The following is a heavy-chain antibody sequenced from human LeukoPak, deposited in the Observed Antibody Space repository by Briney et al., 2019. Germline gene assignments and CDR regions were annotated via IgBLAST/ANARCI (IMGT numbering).Heavy chain of an antibody. J-gene: IGHJ4*02. D-gene: IGHD3-16*01. CDR3: AREDVWGSYPFDY. CDR1: GFTFSSYS. CDR2: ISSSSSTI. Sequence: GGSLRLSCAASGFTFSSYSMNWVRQAPGKGLEWVSYISSSSSTIYYADSVKGRFTISRDNAKNSLYLQMNSLRAEDTAVYYCAREDVWGSYPFDYWGQGTLVTVSS. V-gene: IGHV3-48*01.